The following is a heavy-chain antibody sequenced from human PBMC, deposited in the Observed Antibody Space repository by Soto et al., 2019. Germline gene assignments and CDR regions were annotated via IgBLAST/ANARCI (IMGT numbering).Heavy chain of an antibody. CDR3: ARAIVFTVGGLDV. Sequence: QVQLQESGPGLVKPSQTLSLTCTVSGGSISNADYYWSWVRQPPGKGLEWIGYIYYSGSSFFNPSLKSRVTMSKDTSKYQLSRRLTSVIAADTAEYYCARAIVFTVGGLDVWGRGTTVIVS. D-gene: IGHD3-16*01. J-gene: IGHJ6*02. V-gene: IGHV4-30-4*01. CDR2: IYYSGSS. CDR1: GGSISNADYY.